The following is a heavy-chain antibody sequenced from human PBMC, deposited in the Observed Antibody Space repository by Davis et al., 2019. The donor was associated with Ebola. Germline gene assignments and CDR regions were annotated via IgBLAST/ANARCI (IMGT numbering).Heavy chain of an antibody. J-gene: IGHJ4*02. Sequence: PGGSLRLSCAASGFTFSSYWMHWVRQAPGKGLEWVSYISSSSSYIYYADSVKGRFTISRDNAKNSLYLQMNSLRAEDTAVYYCARYYRAVAGHFDYWGQGTLVTVSS. CDR3: ARYYRAVAGHFDY. V-gene: IGHV3-21*05. D-gene: IGHD6-19*01. CDR2: ISSSSSYI. CDR1: GFTFSSYW.